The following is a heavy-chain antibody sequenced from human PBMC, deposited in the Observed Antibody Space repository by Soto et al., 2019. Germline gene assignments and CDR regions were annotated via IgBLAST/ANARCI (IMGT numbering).Heavy chain of an antibody. Sequence: GGSLRLACAASGFSFSGYAMRWVRQAPGKGLEWVSAISGSGGSTYYADSVKDRFTISRDNSKNTLYLQMNSLRAEDTAVYYCAKDGDPSGNPPPACWFDPSGPAPLLTVSS. J-gene: IGHJ5*02. CDR1: GFSFSGYA. CDR3: AKDGDPSGNPPPACWFDP. CDR2: ISGSGGST. V-gene: IGHV3-23*01. D-gene: IGHD1-1*01.